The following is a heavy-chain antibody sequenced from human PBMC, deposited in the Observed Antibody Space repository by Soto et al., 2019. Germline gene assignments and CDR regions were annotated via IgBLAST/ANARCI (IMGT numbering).Heavy chain of an antibody. Sequence: EVQLVESGGGLVQPGGSLRLSCAASGFSFSSYWMTWVRQAPGKGLEWVANISPDGSDKYYVDSVKGRFTISRDHVKNSLYLQANSVRVDDTALYYCARARIDLWGRGTLVTVSS. J-gene: IGHJ2*01. CDR3: ARARIDL. CDR2: ISPDGSDK. V-gene: IGHV3-7*01. CDR1: GFSFSSYW.